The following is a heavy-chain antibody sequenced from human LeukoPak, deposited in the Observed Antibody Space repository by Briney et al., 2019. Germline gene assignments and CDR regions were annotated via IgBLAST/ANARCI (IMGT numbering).Heavy chain of an antibody. Sequence: ASVKVSCKASGYTFATYDINWVRQATGQGLEWMGWMNPNSGNTGYAQKFQGRVTMTRNTSMSTAYMELNSLRSEDTAVYYCARANFYGSGKKDLDYWGQGTLVTVSS. CDR2: MNPNSGNT. V-gene: IGHV1-8*01. CDR1: GYTFATYD. CDR3: ARANFYGSGKKDLDY. D-gene: IGHD3-10*01. J-gene: IGHJ4*02.